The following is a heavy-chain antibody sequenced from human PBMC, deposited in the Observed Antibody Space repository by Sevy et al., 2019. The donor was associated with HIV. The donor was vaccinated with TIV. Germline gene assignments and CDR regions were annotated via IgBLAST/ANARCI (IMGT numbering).Heavy chain of an antibody. CDR1: GFTFSDAA. CDR3: TFSSDYYKYGWDV. Sequence: GGSLRLSCAASGFTFSDAAMHWVRQASGNGLEWLGRMRSKADTFATAYAAPANGRFTISRDDSKNTAYLHMSSLRTEDTAIYYCTFSSDYYKYGWDVWGQGTSVTVSS. CDR2: MRSKADTFAT. V-gene: IGHV3-73*01. D-gene: IGHD6-6*01. J-gene: IGHJ6*02.